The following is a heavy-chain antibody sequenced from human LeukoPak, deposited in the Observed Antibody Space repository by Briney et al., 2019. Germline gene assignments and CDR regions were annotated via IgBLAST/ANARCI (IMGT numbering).Heavy chain of an antibody. D-gene: IGHD3-10*01. V-gene: IGHV3-23*01. CDR2: ISGSGGST. Sequence: PAGSLRLSCAASGFTFSSYAMSWLRQAPGKGLKWVSAISGSGGSTYYADSVKGRFTISRDNSKNTLYLKMNSLSAEDTAVYYCAKYSPYYYGSGSYPYFDYWGQGTLVTVSS. J-gene: IGHJ4*02. CDR1: GFTFSSYA. CDR3: AKYSPYYYGSGSYPYFDY.